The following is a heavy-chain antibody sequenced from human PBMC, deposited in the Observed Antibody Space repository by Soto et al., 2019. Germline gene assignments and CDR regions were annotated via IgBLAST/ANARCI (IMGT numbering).Heavy chain of an antibody. CDR2: ISGLGDTT. Sequence: GGSLRLSCATSGFTFTSYAMSWVRQAPGKGLEWVSSISGLGDTTYYADSVKGRFTISRDNSKNTLYVQMESLRDEDTAVYYCAKGRCSGAACYSSDYWGQGTLVTVSS. CDR1: GFTFTSYA. J-gene: IGHJ4*02. D-gene: IGHD2-15*01. V-gene: IGHV3-23*01. CDR3: AKGRCSGAACYSSDY.